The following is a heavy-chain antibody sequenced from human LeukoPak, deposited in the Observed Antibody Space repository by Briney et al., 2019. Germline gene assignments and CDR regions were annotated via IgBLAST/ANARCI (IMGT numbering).Heavy chain of an antibody. CDR3: ARGKTWIQLAHFDY. CDR1: GFTFSSYA. D-gene: IGHD5-18*01. V-gene: IGHV3-23*01. J-gene: IGHJ4*02. CDR2: ISGSGGST. Sequence: PGGSLRLSCAASGFTFSSYAMSWVRQAPGKGLEWVSAISGSGGSTYYADSVKGRFTISRDNSKNTLYLQMNSLRAEDTAVYYCARGKTWIQLAHFDYWGQGTLVTVSS.